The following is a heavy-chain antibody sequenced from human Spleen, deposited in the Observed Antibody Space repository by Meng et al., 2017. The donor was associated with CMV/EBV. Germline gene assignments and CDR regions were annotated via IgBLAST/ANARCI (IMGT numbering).Heavy chain of an antibody. CDR3: AGLLTAAGTTLSDY. CDR2: ISYDGSNK. CDR1: GFTVSRNY. J-gene: IGHJ4*02. Sequence: GQLVEVGGGWIQPGGSLGLSCAASGFTVSRNYMSWVGQAPGKGLEWVAVISYDGSNKYYADSVKGRFTISRDNSKNTLYLQMNSLRAEDTAVYYCAGLLTAAGTTLSDYWGQGTLVTVSS. D-gene: IGHD6-13*01. V-gene: IGHV3-30-3*01.